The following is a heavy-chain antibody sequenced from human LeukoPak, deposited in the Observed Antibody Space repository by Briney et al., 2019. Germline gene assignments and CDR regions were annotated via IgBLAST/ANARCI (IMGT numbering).Heavy chain of an antibody. CDR1: GGSFSGYY. Sequence: KSSETLSLTCAVYGGSFSGYYWSWIRQPPGEGLEWIGEINHSGSTNYNPSLKSRVTISVDTSKNQFSLKLSSVTAADTAVYYCARDDYNTQGNDYWGQGTLVTVSS. CDR3: ARDDYNTQGNDY. J-gene: IGHJ4*02. D-gene: IGHD5-24*01. CDR2: INHSGST. V-gene: IGHV4-34*01.